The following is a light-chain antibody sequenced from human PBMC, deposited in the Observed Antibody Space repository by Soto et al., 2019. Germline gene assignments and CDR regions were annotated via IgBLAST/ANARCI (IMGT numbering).Light chain of an antibody. J-gene: IGKJ1*01. CDR1: QYINTR. CDR2: QTS. Sequence: IALTHSPATLSSFPCDRVTLSCRASQYINTRLAWYQHRPGQAPRLLIYQTSLRAAGIPARFSASGSGTDFTLTISDVQPEDFALYYCHQRQSWPRKFGQGTKVDIK. V-gene: IGKV3-11*01. CDR3: HQRQSWPRK.